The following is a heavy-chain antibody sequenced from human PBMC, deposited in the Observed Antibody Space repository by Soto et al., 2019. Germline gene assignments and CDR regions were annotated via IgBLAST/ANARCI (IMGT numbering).Heavy chain of an antibody. CDR3: ARGSIYGSGSSSPYFDY. D-gene: IGHD3-10*01. V-gene: IGHV4-31*03. CDR2: IYYSGST. J-gene: IGHJ4*02. Sequence: SETLSLTCTVSGGSISSGGYYWSWIRQHPGKGLEWIGYIYYSGSTYYNPSLKSRVTISVDTSKNQFSLKLSSVTAADTAVYYCARGSIYGSGSSSPYFDYWGQGTLVTVSS. CDR1: GGSISSGGYY.